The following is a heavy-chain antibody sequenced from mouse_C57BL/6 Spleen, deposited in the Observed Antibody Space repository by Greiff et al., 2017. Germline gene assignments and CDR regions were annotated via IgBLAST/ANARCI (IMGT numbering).Heavy chain of an antibody. J-gene: IGHJ2*01. V-gene: IGHV1-50*01. CDR3: APKEDY. CDR2: IDPSDSYT. CDR1: GYTFTSYW. Sequence: QVQLQQPGAELVKPGASVKLSCKASGYTFTSYWMQWVKQRPGQGLEWIGEIDPSDSYTNYNQKFKGKATLTVDTSSSTAYMQLSSLTSEDSAVYYCAPKEDYWGQGTTLTVSS.